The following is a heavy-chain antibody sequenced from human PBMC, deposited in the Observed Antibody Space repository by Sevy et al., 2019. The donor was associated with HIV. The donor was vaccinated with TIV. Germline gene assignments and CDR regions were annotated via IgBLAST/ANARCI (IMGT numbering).Heavy chain of an antibody. V-gene: IGHV3-30*04. CDR2: ISYDGSNK. Sequence: GGSLRLSCAASGFTFSSYAMHWVRQAPGKGLEWVAVISYDGSNKYYADSVKGRFTISRDNSKNTLYLQMNSVRAEDTAVYYCARDRALAVAGTPANYYYYGMDVWGQGTTVTVSS. CDR3: ARDRALAVAGTPANYYYYGMDV. J-gene: IGHJ6*02. D-gene: IGHD6-19*01. CDR1: GFTFSSYA.